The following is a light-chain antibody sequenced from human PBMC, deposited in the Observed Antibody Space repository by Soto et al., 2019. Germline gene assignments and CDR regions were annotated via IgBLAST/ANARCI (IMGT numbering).Light chain of an antibody. J-gene: IGKJ2*01. CDR1: QRINNW. V-gene: IGKV1-5*03. Sequence: DIQMTQSPSTLSASVGDRVTITCRASQRINNWLAWYQQKPGKAPKVLIYKASTLESGVPSRFSGGGSGTEFTLTLSSLQPDDFATYYCQRCNPYSPMYTFGQGTKLEIK. CDR3: QRCNPYSPMYT. CDR2: KAS.